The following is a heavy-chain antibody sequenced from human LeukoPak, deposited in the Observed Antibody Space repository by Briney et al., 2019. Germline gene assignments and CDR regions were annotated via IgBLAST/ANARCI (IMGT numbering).Heavy chain of an antibody. V-gene: IGHV4-30-2*01. Sequence: PSQTLSLTCTVSGGSISSGGYYWSWIRQPPGKGLEWIGYIYHSGSTYYNPSLKSRVTISVDTSKNQFSLKLSSVTAADTAVYYCARVSTTVVIRDYFDYWGQGTLVTVSS. D-gene: IGHD4-23*01. J-gene: IGHJ4*02. CDR2: IYHSGST. CDR1: GGSISSGGYY. CDR3: ARVSTTVVIRDYFDY.